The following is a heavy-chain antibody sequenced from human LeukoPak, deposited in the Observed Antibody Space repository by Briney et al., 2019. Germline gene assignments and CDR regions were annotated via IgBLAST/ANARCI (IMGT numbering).Heavy chain of an antibody. D-gene: IGHD3-10*01. CDR2: INPSGGNT. J-gene: IGHJ3*02. CDR1: GYTFTSYY. CDR3: ARDLIRVYMVRGVNRAFDI. V-gene: IGHV1-46*01. Sequence: ASVTVSCKASGYTFTSYYMHWVRQAPGQGLEWMGIINPSGGNTNYAQKLQGRVTMTTDTSTSTAYMELRSLRSDDTAVYYCARDLIRVYMVRGVNRAFDIWGQGTMVTVSS.